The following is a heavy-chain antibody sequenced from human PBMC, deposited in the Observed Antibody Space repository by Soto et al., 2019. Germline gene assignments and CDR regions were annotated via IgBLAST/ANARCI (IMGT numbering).Heavy chain of an antibody. CDR2: VSGSGAGT. CDR1: GFTFSSYG. V-gene: IGHV3-23*01. Sequence: PGGSLRLSCAASGFTFSSYGMHWVRQAPGKGLEWVSTVSGSGAGTYYADSVKGRFTISRDNSKNTLYLQMNSLRAEDTAVYYCVRDIADNSPTVDVWGQGTTGTVSS. J-gene: IGHJ6*02. CDR3: VRDIADNSPTVDV. D-gene: IGHD1-1*01.